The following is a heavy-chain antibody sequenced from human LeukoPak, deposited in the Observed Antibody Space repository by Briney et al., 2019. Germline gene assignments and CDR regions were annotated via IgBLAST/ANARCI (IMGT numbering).Heavy chain of an antibody. J-gene: IGHJ4*02. D-gene: IGHD6-19*01. CDR3: ARGESFSSGWPYYIDF. CDR2: ISGSGSYT. CDR1: GFTFSDDY. V-gene: IGHV3-11*05. Sequence: PGGSLRLSCAASGFTFSDDYMNWIRQAPGKGLEWVSYISGSGSYTNYADSVKGRFTISRDNAKNSLYLQMNSLRAEDTAVYYCARGESFSSGWPYYIDFWGQGALVTVSS.